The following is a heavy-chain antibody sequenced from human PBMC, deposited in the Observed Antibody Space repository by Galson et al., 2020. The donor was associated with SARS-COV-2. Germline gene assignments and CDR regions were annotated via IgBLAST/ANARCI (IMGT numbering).Heavy chain of an antibody. CDR1: GFSSSSYD. CDR3: ARASGTGGTTEFDF. V-gene: IGHV3-13*01. D-gene: IGHD2-8*02. Sequence: GGSLRLSCGASGFSSSSYDMHWVRQAAGKGLEWVSGIGTVADTYYPGSVKGRFTISRENAKNSLNLQMNSLRAGDTAVYYCARASGTGGTTEFDFWGQGTLVTVSS. J-gene: IGHJ4*02. CDR2: IGTVADT.